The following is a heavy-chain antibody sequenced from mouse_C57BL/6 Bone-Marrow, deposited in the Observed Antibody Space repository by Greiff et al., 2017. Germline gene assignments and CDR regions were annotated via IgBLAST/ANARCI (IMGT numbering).Heavy chain of an antibody. Sequence: QVQLQQSGAELVRPGTSVKMSCKASGYTFTNYWIGWAQQRPGHGLEWIGDIYPGGGYTNYNEKFKGKDTLTADKSSSTAYMQFSSLTSEDSAIYYCARSAGTYWFAYWGQGTLVTVSA. J-gene: IGHJ3*01. CDR3: ARSAGTYWFAY. CDR2: IYPGGGYT. D-gene: IGHD4-1*01. CDR1: GYTFTNYW. V-gene: IGHV1-63*01.